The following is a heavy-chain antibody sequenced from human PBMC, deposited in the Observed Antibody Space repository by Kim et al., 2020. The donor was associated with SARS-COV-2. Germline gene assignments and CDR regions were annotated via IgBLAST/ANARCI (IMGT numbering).Heavy chain of an antibody. V-gene: IGHV3-11*04. CDR2: ISSSGSTI. CDR1: GFTFSDYY. CDR3: ARDYYGSGSYYKLSGRYNWFDP. J-gene: IGHJ5*02. Sequence: GGSLRLSCAASGFTFSDYYMSWIRQAPGKGLEWVSYISSSGSTIYYADSVKGRFTISRDNAKNSLYLQMNSLRAEDTAVYYCARDYYGSGSYYKLSGRYNWFDPWGQGTLVTVSS. D-gene: IGHD3-10*01.